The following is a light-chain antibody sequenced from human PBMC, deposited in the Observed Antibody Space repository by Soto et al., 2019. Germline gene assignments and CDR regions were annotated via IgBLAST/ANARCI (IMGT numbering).Light chain of an antibody. CDR1: QTISSW. CDR2: KAS. CDR3: QQYNSFSSWT. J-gene: IGKJ1*01. V-gene: IGKV1-5*03. Sequence: DIPMTQSPSTLSASVGDRVTITCRASQTISSWLAWYQQKPGKAPNLLIYKASSLYGGVPSRFSGNGSGTEFTLTISSLQPDDFATYYCQQYNSFSSWTFGQGTKVEI.